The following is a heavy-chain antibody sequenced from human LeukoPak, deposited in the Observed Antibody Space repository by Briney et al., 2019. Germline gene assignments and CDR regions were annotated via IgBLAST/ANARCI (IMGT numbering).Heavy chain of an antibody. CDR3: ARGPTRYYFDY. CDR1: GGSHSSYY. J-gene: IGHJ4*02. CDR2: IFYSGNT. V-gene: IGHV4-59*01. D-gene: IGHD1-1*01. Sequence: SETLSLTCTVSGGSHSSYYWSWIRQSPGKGLQWIGHIFYSGNTNYNPSLKSRVIISLDTSKNQFSLNLTSVTAADTALYYCARGPTRYYFDYWGQGTLVTVSS.